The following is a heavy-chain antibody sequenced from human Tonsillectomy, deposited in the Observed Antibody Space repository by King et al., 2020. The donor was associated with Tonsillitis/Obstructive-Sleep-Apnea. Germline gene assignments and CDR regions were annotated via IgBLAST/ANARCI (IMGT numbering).Heavy chain of an antibody. V-gene: IGHV3-49*04. Sequence: VQLVESGGGLEQPGRSLRLSCTVSGFTFREYGMSWVRQAPGKGLEWVGFIRSKTYGGTTEYAASVKGRITISRDESKSIAYVQMNSLKTEDTAVYYCTRVGTGGRYSYDIWGQGTMVTVSS. CDR3: TRVGTGGRYSYDI. CDR1: GFTFREYG. D-gene: IGHD1-26*01. CDR2: IRSKTYGGTT. J-gene: IGHJ3*02.